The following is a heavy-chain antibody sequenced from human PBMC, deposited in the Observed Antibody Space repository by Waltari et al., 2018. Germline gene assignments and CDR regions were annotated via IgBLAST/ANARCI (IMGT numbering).Heavy chain of an antibody. V-gene: IGHV3-48*01. D-gene: IGHD3-22*01. Sequence: EVQLVESGGGLVQPGGSLRLSCAASGFTFSSYSMNWVRQAPGKGLEWVSYISSSSSNIYYGGSGKGRITHPRDKAQNPLDFAMNRLEAEDTGGGYCARGKTVAYERRGQGTLVTVSS. CDR3: ARGKTVAYER. CDR1: GFTFSSYS. J-gene: IGHJ4*01. CDR2: ISSSSSNI.